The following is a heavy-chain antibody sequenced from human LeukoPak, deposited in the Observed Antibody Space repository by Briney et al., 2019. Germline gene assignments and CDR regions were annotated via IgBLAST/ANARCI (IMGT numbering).Heavy chain of an antibody. CDR2: IRSKANSYAT. V-gene: IGHV3-73*01. CDR3: TTRPEYYYYYMDV. Sequence: GGSLRLSCAASGVTFSGSAMHWVRQASGKGLEWVGRIRSKANSYATAYAASVKGRFTISREDSKNTAYLQINRLKTEDTAVYYCTTRPEYYYYYMDVWGKGTTVTVPS. J-gene: IGHJ6*03. D-gene: IGHD1-14*01. CDR1: GVTFSGSA.